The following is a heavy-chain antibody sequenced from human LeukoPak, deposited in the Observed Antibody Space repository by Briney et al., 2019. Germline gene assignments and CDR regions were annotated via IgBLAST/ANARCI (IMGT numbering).Heavy chain of an antibody. CDR3: ARGGASSEWFDP. D-gene: IGHD6-25*01. CDR1: GDSISGYY. V-gene: IGHV4-59*01. CDR2: IHSSGTT. Sequence: SETLSLTCTVSGDSISGYYWSWIRQPPGKGLEWIAFIHSSGTTNYNPSLKSRFSISVDTSNNQFSLNVNSVTAADTAVYYCARGGASSEWFDPWGQGTLVTVSS. J-gene: IGHJ5*02.